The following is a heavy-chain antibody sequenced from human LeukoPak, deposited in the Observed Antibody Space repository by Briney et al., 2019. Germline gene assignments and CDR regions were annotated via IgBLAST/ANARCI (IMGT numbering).Heavy chain of an antibody. V-gene: IGHV1-18*01. D-gene: IGHD3-22*01. CDR2: ISAYNGNT. CDR1: GYTFTSYG. J-gene: IGHJ4*02. Sequence: GASVKVSCKASGYTFTSYGISWVRQAPGQGLEWMGWISAYNGNTNYAQKLQGRVTMTTDTSTSTAYMELRSLRSDDTAVYYCARGSKYYYDSSGYYYGEYWGQGTLVTVSS. CDR3: ARGSKYYYDSSGYYYGEY.